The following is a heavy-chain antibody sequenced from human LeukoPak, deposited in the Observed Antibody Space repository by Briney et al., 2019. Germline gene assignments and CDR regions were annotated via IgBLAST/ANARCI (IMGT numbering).Heavy chain of an antibody. J-gene: IGHJ4*02. CDR2: INAGNGNT. V-gene: IGHV1-3*01. CDR3: VRDIARKILWPGY. CDR1: GYTFTSYA. D-gene: IGHD2/OR15-2a*01. Sequence: ASVKVSCKASGYTFTSYAMHWVRQAPGQRLEWMGWINAGNGNTKYSQKFQGRVTITRDTSASTAYMELSSLRSEDTAVYYCVRDIARKILWPGYWGQGTLVTVSS.